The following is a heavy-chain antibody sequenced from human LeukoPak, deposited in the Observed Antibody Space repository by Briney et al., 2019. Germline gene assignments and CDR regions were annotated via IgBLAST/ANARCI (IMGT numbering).Heavy chain of an antibody. D-gene: IGHD2-2*02. CDR3: ARARGYCSSTSCYIDGKYYFDY. V-gene: IGHV4-34*01. CDR2: INHSGST. Sequence: PSETLSLTCAVYGGSFSGYYWSWIRQPPGKGLEWIGEINHSGSTNYNPSLKSRVTISVDTSKNQFSLKLSSVTAADTAVYYCARARGYCSSTSCYIDGKYYFDYWGQGTLVTASS. CDR1: GGSFSGYY. J-gene: IGHJ4*02.